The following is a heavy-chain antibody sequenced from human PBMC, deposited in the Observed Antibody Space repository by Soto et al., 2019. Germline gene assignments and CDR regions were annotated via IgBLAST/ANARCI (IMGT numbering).Heavy chain of an antibody. D-gene: IGHD5-18*01. CDR3: ARQSTRGYSYGYIGY. V-gene: IGHV4-39*01. CDR1: GGSISSSSYY. CDR2: IYYSGST. Sequence: PSETLSLTCTVSGGSISSSSYYWGWIRQPPGKGLEWIGSIYYSGSTYYNPSLKSRVTISVDTSKNQFSLKLSSVTAADTAVYYCARQSTRGYSYGYIGYWGQGTLVTVSS. J-gene: IGHJ4*02.